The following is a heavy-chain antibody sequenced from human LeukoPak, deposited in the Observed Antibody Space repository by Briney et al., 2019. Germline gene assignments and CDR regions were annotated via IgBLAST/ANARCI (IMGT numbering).Heavy chain of an antibody. V-gene: IGHV4-59*01. D-gene: IGHD3-22*01. Sequence: PSETLSLTCTVAGGSISSYYWSWIRQPPGKGLEWSGYIYYSGSTNYNPSLKSRVTISVDTSKNQFSLKLSSVTAADTAVYYCARGGLYDSSGYYFDYWGQGTLVTVSS. J-gene: IGHJ4*02. CDR3: ARGGLYDSSGYYFDY. CDR1: GGSISSYY. CDR2: IYYSGST.